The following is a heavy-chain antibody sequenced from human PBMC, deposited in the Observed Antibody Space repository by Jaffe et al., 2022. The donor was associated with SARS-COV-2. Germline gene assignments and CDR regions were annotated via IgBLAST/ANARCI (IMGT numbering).Heavy chain of an antibody. D-gene: IGHD6-25*01. CDR2: ISSSSSTI. J-gene: IGHJ6*02. V-gene: IGHV3-48*02. CDR1: GFTFSSYS. CDR3: ARDRYSSVGNYYYYYGMDV. Sequence: EVQLVESGGGLVQPGGSLRLSCAASGFTFSSYSMNWVRQAPGKGLEWVSYISSSSSTIYYADSVKGRFTISRDNAKNSLYLQMNSLRDEDTAVYYCARDRYSSVGNYYYYYGMDVWGQGTTVTVSS.